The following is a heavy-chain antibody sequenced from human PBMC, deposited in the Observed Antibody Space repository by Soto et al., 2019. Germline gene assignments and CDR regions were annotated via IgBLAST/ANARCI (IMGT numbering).Heavy chain of an antibody. D-gene: IGHD2-8*01. CDR3: ARLVWGPYFDY. CDR1: GYTFSSYA. V-gene: IGHV1-18*01. J-gene: IGHJ4*02. CDR2: ISASNGNT. Sequence: QVQLVQSGAEVKKPGASVKVSCKASGYTFSSYAITWVRQTPGQGLEWMGWISASNGNTDSAQKFQGRVTMTTDTSTSTAYMELRSLRSDDTAVYYCARLVWGPYFDYWGQGTLVTVSS.